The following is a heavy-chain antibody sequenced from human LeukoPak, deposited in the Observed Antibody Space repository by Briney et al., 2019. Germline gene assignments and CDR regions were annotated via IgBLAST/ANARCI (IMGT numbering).Heavy chain of an antibody. CDR1: GGSISSSSYY. V-gene: IGHV4-39*07. CDR2: IYYSGST. Sequence: SETLSLTCTVSGGSISSSSYYWGWIRQPPGKGLEWIGSIYYSGSTYYNPSLKSRVTISVDTSKNQFSLKLSSVTAADTAVYYCARAGSGSNLTTFDYWGQGTLVTVSS. J-gene: IGHJ4*02. CDR3: ARAGSGSNLTTFDY. D-gene: IGHD1-26*01.